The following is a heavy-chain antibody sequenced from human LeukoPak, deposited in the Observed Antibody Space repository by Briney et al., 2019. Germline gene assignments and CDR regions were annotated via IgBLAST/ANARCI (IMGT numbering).Heavy chain of an antibody. Sequence: GGSLRLSCAASGFTFSSYSMNWVRQAPGKGLEWVSSISSGSSYIYYADSVKGRFTISRDNAKNSLYLQMNSLRAEDTAVYYCARDPVMRYSVYYLDYWGQGTLVTVSS. D-gene: IGHD5-18*01. CDR1: GFTFSSYS. V-gene: IGHV3-21*01. CDR3: ARDPVMRYSVYYLDY. J-gene: IGHJ4*02. CDR2: ISSGSSYI.